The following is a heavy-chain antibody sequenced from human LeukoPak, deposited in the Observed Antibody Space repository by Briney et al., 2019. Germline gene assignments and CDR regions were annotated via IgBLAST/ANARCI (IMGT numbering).Heavy chain of an antibody. J-gene: IGHJ3*02. D-gene: IGHD2-8*01. Sequence: GGSLRLSCAASGFTVSSKYMSWVRQAPGKGLEWVAVIYSGGSTYYADSVKGRFTISRENSKNTLYLQMNSLRAEDTAVYYCARERLNAFDIWGQGTMVTVSS. CDR1: GFTVSSKY. CDR3: ARERLNAFDI. CDR2: IYSGGST. V-gene: IGHV3-53*01.